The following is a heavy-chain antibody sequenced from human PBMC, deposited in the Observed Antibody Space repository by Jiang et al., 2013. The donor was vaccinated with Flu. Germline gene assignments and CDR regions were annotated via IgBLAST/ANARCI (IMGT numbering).Heavy chain of an antibody. V-gene: IGHV1-3*01. CDR3: ARDRRAHDYGGYRDWYFDL. CDR2: INAGNGNT. D-gene: IGHD4-17*01. CDR1: YA. J-gene: IGHJ2*01. Sequence: YALNWVRQAPGQRLEWMGWINAGNGNTKYSQKFQGRVTITRDTSASTVYMEVTSLTSEDTGVYYCARDRRAHDYGGYRDWYFDLWGRGTLVTVSS.